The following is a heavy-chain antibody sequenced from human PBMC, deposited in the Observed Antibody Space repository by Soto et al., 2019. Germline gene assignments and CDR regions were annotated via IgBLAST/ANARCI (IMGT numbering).Heavy chain of an antibody. CDR1: GYTFTGYY. J-gene: IGHJ6*02. CDR2: INPNSGGT. D-gene: IGHD6-6*01. CDR3: ARDGARCPSPLPSRPSDYYCYGMDV. Sequence: ASVKVSCKASGYTFTGYYMHWVRQAPGQGLEWMGWINPNSGGTNYAQKFQGWVTMTRDTSISTAYMELSRLRSDDTAVYYCARDGARCPSPLPSRPSDYYCYGMDVWGQGTTVTVSS. V-gene: IGHV1-2*04.